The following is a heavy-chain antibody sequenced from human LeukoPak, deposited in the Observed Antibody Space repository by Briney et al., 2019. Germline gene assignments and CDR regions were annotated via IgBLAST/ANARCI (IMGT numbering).Heavy chain of an antibody. CDR1: GGSLSGFY. CDR3: ARGTVAGKAPY. V-gene: IGHV3-11*04. Sequence: LSLTCTVSGGSLSGFYWSWIRQPPGKGLEWVSYISSSGSTIYYADSVKGRFSISRDNAKNSLHLQMNSLRAEDTAVYYCARGTVAGKAPYWGQGTLVTVSS. D-gene: IGHD6-19*01. J-gene: IGHJ4*02. CDR2: ISSSGSTI.